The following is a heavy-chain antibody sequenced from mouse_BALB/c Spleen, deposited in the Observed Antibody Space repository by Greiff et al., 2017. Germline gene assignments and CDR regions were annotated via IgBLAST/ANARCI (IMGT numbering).Heavy chain of an antibody. Sequence: EVMLVESGPGLVKPSQSLSLTCTVTGYSITSDYAWNWIRQFPGNKLEWMGYISYSGSTSYNPSLKSRISITRDTSKNQFFLQLNSVTTEDTATYYCARLGNWDWNAMDYWGQGTSVTVSS. CDR3: ARLGNWDWNAMDY. CDR1: GYSITSDYA. CDR2: ISYSGST. V-gene: IGHV3-2*02. D-gene: IGHD4-1*01. J-gene: IGHJ4*01.